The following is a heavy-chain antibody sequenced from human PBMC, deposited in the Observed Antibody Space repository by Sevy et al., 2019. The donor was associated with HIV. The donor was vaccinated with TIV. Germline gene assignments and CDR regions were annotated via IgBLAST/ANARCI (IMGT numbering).Heavy chain of an antibody. J-gene: IGHJ6*02. V-gene: IGHV3-7*03. Sequence: GGSLRLSCAASGFTFSSYWMSWVRQAPGKGLEWEANIKQDGSEKYYVDSVKSRFTISRDNAKNSLYLQMNSLRAEDTAVYYCARDASHTYYDFWSGYLENNYYYYYGMDVWGQGTTVTVSS. CDR2: IKQDGSEK. CDR3: ARDASHTYYDFWSGYLENNYYYYYGMDV. D-gene: IGHD3-3*01. CDR1: GFTFSSYW.